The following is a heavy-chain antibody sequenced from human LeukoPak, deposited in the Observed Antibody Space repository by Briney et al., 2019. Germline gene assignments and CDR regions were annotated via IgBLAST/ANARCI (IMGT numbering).Heavy chain of an antibody. D-gene: IGHD3-10*01. CDR3: ATHGGDGPGSSNFGY. V-gene: IGHV4-39*01. J-gene: IGHJ4*02. CDR2: IYYSGST. Sequence: SETLSLTCTVSGGSISNSDYYWGWIRQPPGKALEWIGSIYYSGSTLHNPSLMSRVTMSVDTSKNQFTLKLSSVTAADTAVYYCATHGGDGPGSSNFGYWGQGTLVTVSS. CDR1: GGSISNSDYY.